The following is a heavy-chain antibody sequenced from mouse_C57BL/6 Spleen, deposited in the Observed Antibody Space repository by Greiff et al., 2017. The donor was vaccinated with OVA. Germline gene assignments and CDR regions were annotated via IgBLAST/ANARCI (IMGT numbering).Heavy chain of an antibody. CDR2: IDPETGGP. D-gene: IGHD1-1*01. CDR3: TREDTTVGYFDY. V-gene: IGHV1-15*01. Sequence: QVQLKESVAELVRPGASVTLSCKASGYTFTDYEMHWVKQTPVHGLEWIGAIDPETGGPAYNQKFKGKAILTADKSSSTAYMELRSLTSENSAVYYGTREDTTVGYFDYWGQGTTLTVSS. CDR1: GYTFTDYE. J-gene: IGHJ2*01.